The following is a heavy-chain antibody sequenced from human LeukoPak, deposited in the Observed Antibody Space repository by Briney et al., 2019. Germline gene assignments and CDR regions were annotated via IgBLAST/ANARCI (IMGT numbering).Heavy chain of an antibody. D-gene: IGHD5-18*01. CDR1: GGTFSSYT. V-gene: IGHV1-69*02. J-gene: IGHJ4*02. CDR2: IIPILGIA. Sequence: SVKVSCKASGGTFSSYTISWVRQAPGQGLEWMGRIIPILGIANYAQKFHGRVTITADKSPRPAYMELSSLRSEDTAVYYCARTGTAMGPPLDYWGQGTLVTVSS. CDR3: ARTGTAMGPPLDY.